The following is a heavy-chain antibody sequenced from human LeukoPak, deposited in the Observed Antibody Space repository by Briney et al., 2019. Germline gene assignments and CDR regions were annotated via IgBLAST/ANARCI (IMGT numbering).Heavy chain of an antibody. J-gene: IGHJ4*02. CDR2: TYYRSKWYN. V-gene: IGHV6-1*01. CDR3: ARGVWDIVVVPAAMGRYYLDY. D-gene: IGHD2-2*01. CDR1: VDSVSINSAA. Sequence: SPTLSLTFTRSVDSVSINSAAWNWLRQSPPRGLEWLGRTYYRSKWYNDYAVSEKSRITINPDTSKNQFSLQLNSVTPEDTAVYYCARGVWDIVVVPAAMGRYYLDYWGQGTLVTVSS.